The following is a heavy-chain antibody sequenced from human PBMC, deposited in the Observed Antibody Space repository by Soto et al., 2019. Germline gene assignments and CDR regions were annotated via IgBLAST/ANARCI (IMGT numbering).Heavy chain of an antibody. CDR3: ARSGGLDRDFNY. J-gene: IGHJ4*02. CDR2: IIPMFDTP. CDR1: GGTFSSDS. V-gene: IGHV1-69*13. D-gene: IGHD2-15*01. Sequence: SVKVSCKTSGGTFSSDSFSWVRQAPGQGLEWMGGIIPMFDTPIYAQKFQDRVTITADESTSTAYMQLSSLRSGDTAVYYCARSGGLDRDFNYWGQGSLVTVSS.